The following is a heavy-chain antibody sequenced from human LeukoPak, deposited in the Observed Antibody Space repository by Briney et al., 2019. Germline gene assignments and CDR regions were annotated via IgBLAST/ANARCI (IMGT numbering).Heavy chain of an antibody. D-gene: IGHD3-10*01. CDR3: AQLPLVYGSGSAHY. CDR2: ISGSGGST. V-gene: IGHV3-23*01. J-gene: IGHJ4*02. Sequence: PGGSLRLSCAASGFTSSSYAMSWVRQAPGKGLEWVSAISGSGGSTYYADSVKGRFTISRDNSKNTLYLQMNSLRAEDTAVYYCAQLPLVYGSGSAHYWGQGTLVTVSS. CDR1: GFTSSSYA.